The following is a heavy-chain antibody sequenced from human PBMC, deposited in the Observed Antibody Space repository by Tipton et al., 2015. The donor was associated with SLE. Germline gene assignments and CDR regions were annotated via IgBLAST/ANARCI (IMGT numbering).Heavy chain of an antibody. CDR1: GFTFSSYS. Sequence: SLRLSCAASGFTFSSYSMNWVRQAPGKGLEWVSSISSSSSNYMYYADSVKGRFTISRDNSKNSLYLQMNSLRTEDTALYYCAKGGSSGWSPWGYWGQGTLVTVSS. J-gene: IGHJ4*02. V-gene: IGHV3-21*04. D-gene: IGHD6-19*01. CDR2: ISSSSSNYM. CDR3: AKGGSSGWSPWGY.